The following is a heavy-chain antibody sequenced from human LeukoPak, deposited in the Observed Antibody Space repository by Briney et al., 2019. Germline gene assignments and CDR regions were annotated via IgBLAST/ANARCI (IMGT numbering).Heavy chain of an antibody. CDR3: ARQDIVGATLDY. CDR2: IYYSGST. V-gene: IGHV4-39*01. CDR1: GGSISRSSYY. D-gene: IGHD1-26*01. J-gene: IGHJ4*02. Sequence: PSETLSLTCTVSGGSISRSSYYWGWIRQPPGKGLEWIGSIYYSGSTYYNPSLKSRVTISVDTSKNQFSLKLSSVTAADTAVYFCARQDIVGATLDYWGQGTLVTVSS.